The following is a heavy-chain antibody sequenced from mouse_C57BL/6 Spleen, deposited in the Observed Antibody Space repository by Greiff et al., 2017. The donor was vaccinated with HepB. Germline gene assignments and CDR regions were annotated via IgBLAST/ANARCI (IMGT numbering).Heavy chain of an antibody. Sequence: EVQLQESGPGLVKPSQSLSLTCSVTGYSITSGYYWNWIRQFPGNKLEWMGYISYDGSNNYNPSLKNRISITRDTSKNQFFLKLNSVTTEDTATYYCARETTVGYFDVWGTGTTVTVSS. CDR2: ISYDGSN. D-gene: IGHD1-1*01. CDR1: GYSITSGYY. CDR3: ARETTVGYFDV. V-gene: IGHV3-6*01. J-gene: IGHJ1*03.